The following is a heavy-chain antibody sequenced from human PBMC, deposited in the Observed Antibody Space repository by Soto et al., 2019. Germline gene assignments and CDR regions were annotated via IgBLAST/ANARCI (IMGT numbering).Heavy chain of an antibody. CDR2: INHSGST. CDR1: GGSFSGYY. J-gene: IGHJ4*02. D-gene: IGHD3-9*01. Sequence: SETLSLTCAVYGGSFSGYYWSWIRQPPGQGLEWIGEINHSGSTNYNPSLKSRVTISVDTSKNQFSLKLSSVTAADTAVYYCAVIISSLRYPRLGQYFDYWGQGTLVTVSS. CDR3: AVIISSLRYPRLGQYFDY. V-gene: IGHV4-34*01.